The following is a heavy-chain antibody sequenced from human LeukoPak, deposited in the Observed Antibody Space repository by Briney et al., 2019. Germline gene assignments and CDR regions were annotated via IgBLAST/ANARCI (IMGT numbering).Heavy chain of an antibody. Sequence: GGSLRLSCAASGFTFSSYSMNWVRQAPGKGLECVSSISSSSSYIYYADSVKGRFTISRDNAKNSLYLQMNSLRAEDTAVYYCARDDSRGYYQDYWGQGTLVTVSS. D-gene: IGHD3-22*01. CDR2: ISSSSSYI. J-gene: IGHJ4*02. V-gene: IGHV3-21*01. CDR3: ARDDSRGYYQDY. CDR1: GFTFSSYS.